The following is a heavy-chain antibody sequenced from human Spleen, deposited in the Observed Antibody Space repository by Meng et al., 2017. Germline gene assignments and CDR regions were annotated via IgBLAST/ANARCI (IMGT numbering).Heavy chain of an antibody. J-gene: IGHJ4*01. CDR1: GFTFSSYA. Sequence: GESLKISCAASGFTFSSYAMTWVRQAPGKGLEWVSTITGSGAGTYYAVSVRGRFTISRDNSKNTLYLQMNSLKTEDTAVYYCSGHVDYWGHGTLVTVSS. CDR2: ITGSGAGT. V-gene: IGHV3-23*01. CDR3: SGHVDY.